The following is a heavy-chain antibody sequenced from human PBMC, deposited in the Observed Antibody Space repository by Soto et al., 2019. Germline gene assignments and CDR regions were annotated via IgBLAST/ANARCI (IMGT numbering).Heavy chain of an antibody. D-gene: IGHD4-4*01. V-gene: IGHV4-34*01. J-gene: IGHJ4*02. Sequence: PSETLSLTCAVHGGSFSGYIWTWIRQPPGRGLQWIGQINDSGSTYYNPSLKSRVIISMHTSNDQFSLELTSVTAADTAVYYCARRYGYSFDYWGQGTLVTVSS. CDR2: INDSGST. CDR3: ARRYGYSFDY. CDR1: GGSFSGYI.